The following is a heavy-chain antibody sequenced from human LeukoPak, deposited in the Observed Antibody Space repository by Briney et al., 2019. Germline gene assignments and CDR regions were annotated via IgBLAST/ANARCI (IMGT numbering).Heavy chain of an antibody. D-gene: IGHD6-6*01. CDR1: GYTLTELS. CDR3: ATNTQHPIAALDYYYYYMDV. CDR2: INPSGGST. J-gene: IGHJ6*03. Sequence: GASVKVSCKVSGYTLTELSMHWVRQAPGQGLEWMGIINPSGGSTSYAQKFQGRVTMTRDMSTSTVYMELSSLRSEDTAVYYCATNTQHPIAALDYYYYYMDVWGKGTTVTVSS. V-gene: IGHV1-46*01.